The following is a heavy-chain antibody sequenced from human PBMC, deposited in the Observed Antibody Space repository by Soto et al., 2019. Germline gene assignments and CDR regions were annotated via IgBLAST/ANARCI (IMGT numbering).Heavy chain of an antibody. CDR1: GASISSTYW. J-gene: IGHJ4*02. Sequence: SETLSLTCFVSGASISSTYWWSWVRQTPGKRLESIGQIYHTGTTSYNPSLKNRVTTSLDKSNNQFSLRLTSMTAADTAVYYCARYGSGILFDYWGQGALVTVSS. D-gene: IGHD3-10*01. V-gene: IGHV4-4*02. CDR3: ARYGSGILFDY. CDR2: IYHTGTT.